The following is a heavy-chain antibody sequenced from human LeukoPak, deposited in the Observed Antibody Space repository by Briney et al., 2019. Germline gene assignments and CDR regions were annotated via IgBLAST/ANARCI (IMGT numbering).Heavy chain of an antibody. Sequence: GASVTVSCKASGYTFTGYYMHWVRQAPGQGLEWMGWINPNSGGTNYAQKFQGRVTMTRDTSISTAYMELSRLRSDDTAVYYCARDTAMVTYWFDPWGQGTLDSVSS. CDR2: INPNSGGT. J-gene: IGHJ5*02. V-gene: IGHV1-2*02. D-gene: IGHD5-18*01. CDR1: GYTFTGYY. CDR3: ARDTAMVTYWFDP.